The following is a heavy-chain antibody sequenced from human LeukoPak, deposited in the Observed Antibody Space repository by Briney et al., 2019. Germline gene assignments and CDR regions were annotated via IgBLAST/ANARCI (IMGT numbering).Heavy chain of an antibody. CDR3: ARPEIPEGVLWYYYMDV. CDR1: GFTFSHFS. D-gene: IGHD3-10*01. V-gene: IGHV3-66*04. Sequence: GGSLRLSCAASGFTFSHFSMHWVRQAPGKGLEWVSVIYSGGSTYYADSVRGRFTISRDDAKNPLYLQMNSLRAEDTAVYYCARPEIPEGVLWYYYMDVWGNGTTVTVSS. CDR2: IYSGGST. J-gene: IGHJ6*03.